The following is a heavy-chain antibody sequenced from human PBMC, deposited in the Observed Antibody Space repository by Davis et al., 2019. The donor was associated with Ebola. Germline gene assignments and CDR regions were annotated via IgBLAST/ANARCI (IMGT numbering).Heavy chain of an antibody. Sequence: ASVKVSCKASGYTFTSYDINWVRQATGQGLEWMGWMNPNSGNTGYAQKLQGRVTMTRNTSISTAYMALSSLRSEDTAVYSCARSGSGSFGRSYNWFDPWGQGTLVTVSS. V-gene: IGHV1-8*01. J-gene: IGHJ5*02. D-gene: IGHD3-10*01. CDR1: GYTFTSYD. CDR2: MNPNSGNT. CDR3: ARSGSGSFGRSYNWFDP.